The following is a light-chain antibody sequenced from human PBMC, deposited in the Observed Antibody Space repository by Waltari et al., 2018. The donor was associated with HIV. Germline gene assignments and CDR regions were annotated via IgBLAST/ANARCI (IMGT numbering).Light chain of an antibody. CDR1: SANIGNNY. CDR2: DNN. CDR3: GTWDSSLSVVV. V-gene: IGLV1-51*01. Sequence: QSVLTQPPSVSAAPGQTVTTSCYGRSANIGNNYFSWYQHLPGTAPKRLIYDNNKRPSGIPDRFSGSKSGTSATLGITGLQTGDEADYYCGTWDSSLSVVVFGTGTKVTVL. J-gene: IGLJ1*01.